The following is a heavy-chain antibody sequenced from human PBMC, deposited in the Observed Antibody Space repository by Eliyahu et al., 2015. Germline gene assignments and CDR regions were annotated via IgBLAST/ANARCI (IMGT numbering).Heavy chain of an antibody. V-gene: IGHV3-23*01. CDR2: VTGSGDRT. Sequence: EVQLLESGGGLIQPGGSLRXXCVGSEFXFSTYAMSWVRQAPGKGLEWVSTVTGSGDRTYYADSVKGRFTISRDNSKNTLYLQMESLRAEDTAIYYCTKGGASSSQYYFDSWGQGTLVPVSS. CDR3: TKGGASSSQYYFDS. J-gene: IGHJ4*02. D-gene: IGHD6-13*01. CDR1: EFXFSTYA.